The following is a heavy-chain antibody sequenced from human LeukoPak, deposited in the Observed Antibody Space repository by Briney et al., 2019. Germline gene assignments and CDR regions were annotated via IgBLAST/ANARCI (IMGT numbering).Heavy chain of an antibody. CDR2: ISYDGSNK. D-gene: IGHD2-2*01. V-gene: IGHV3-30-3*01. CDR3: ARESNYCSSTSCSDFDY. J-gene: IGHJ4*02. Sequence: GGSLRLSRAASGFTFSSYAMHWVRQAPGKGLEWVAVISYDGSNKYYADSVKGRFTISRDNSKNTLYLQMNSLRAEDTAVYYCARESNYCSSTSCSDFDYWGQGTLVTVSS. CDR1: GFTFSSYA.